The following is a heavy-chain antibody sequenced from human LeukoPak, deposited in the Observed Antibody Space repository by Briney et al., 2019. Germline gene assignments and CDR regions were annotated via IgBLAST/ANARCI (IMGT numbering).Heavy chain of an antibody. V-gene: IGHV3-74*01. CDR2: LNEDGTTA. CDR1: GFTFSLYW. Sequence: PGGSLRLSCEGSGFTFSLYWTHWVRQGPGKGLMWVSRLNEDGTTADYADSVKGRFTMSRDNAKRKVFLEMRSLTVEDTAIYFCVRERIYYSDLAYKERENFDPWGRGTLVTVPS. J-gene: IGHJ5*02. D-gene: IGHD1-26*01. CDR3: VRERIYYSDLAYKERENFDP.